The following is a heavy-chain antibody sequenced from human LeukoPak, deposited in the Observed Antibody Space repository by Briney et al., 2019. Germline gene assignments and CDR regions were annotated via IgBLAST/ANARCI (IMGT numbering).Heavy chain of an antibody. CDR3: AREIGQGYYMDV. V-gene: IGHV3-21*01. CDR2: ISSSGSYI. Sequence: EGSLRLSCAASRFTFSSYSMIWVRQAPGKGLEWVSSISSSGSYIYYADSVKGRFTISRDNAKNSLYLQMNSLRAEDTAVYYCAREIGQGYYMDVWGKGTTVTVSS. CDR1: RFTFSSYS. D-gene: IGHD2-21*01. J-gene: IGHJ6*03.